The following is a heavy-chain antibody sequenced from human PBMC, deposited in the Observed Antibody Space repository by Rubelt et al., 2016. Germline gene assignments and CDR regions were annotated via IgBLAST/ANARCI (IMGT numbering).Heavy chain of an antibody. CDR3: ARARSGGDY. D-gene: IGHD2-15*01. Sequence: QVQLQQWGAGLLKPSETLSLTCAVYGGSFSGYYWSWIRQPPGKGLEWIGEINHSGSTNYNPSLRILVTISVDTSKNQFSLKLSSVTAADTAVYYCARARSGGDYWGQGTLVTVSS. CDR2: INHSGST. J-gene: IGHJ4*02. V-gene: IGHV4-34*01. CDR1: GGSFSGYY.